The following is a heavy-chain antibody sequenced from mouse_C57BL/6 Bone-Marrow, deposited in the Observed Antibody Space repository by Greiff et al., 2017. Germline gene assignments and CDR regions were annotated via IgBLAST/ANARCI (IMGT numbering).Heavy chain of an antibody. CDR1: GYTFTSSG. J-gene: IGHJ2*01. V-gene: IGHV1-81*01. D-gene: IGHD5-1-1*01. CDR2: IYPRSGNT. Sequence: VQLQQSGAELARPGASVKLSCKASGYTFTSSGISWVKQRPGQGLEWIGEIYPRSGNTYYNEKFKGKATLTVDKSSSTAYMELRRLTSEDSAVXCCGDTTGYFDYWGQGTTLTVSS. CDR3: GDTTGYFDY.